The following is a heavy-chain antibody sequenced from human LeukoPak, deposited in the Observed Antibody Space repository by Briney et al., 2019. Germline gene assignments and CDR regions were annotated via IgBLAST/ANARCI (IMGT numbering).Heavy chain of an antibody. D-gene: IGHD3-22*01. CDR3: VRLGHYDSSGYYAYDAFDI. Sequence: GGSLRLSCAASGFNVSSNYMTWVRQAPGKGLEWVSVIYSGGGTYHADSVRGRFTISSDTSKNTLYLQMNSLRAEDTAVYYCVRLGHYDSSGYYAYDAFDIWGQGTMVTVSS. V-gene: IGHV3-53*01. J-gene: IGHJ3*02. CDR1: GFNVSSNY. CDR2: IYSGGGT.